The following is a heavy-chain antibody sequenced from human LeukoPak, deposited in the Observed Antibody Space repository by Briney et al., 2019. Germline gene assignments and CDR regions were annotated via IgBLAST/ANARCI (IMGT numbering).Heavy chain of an antibody. CDR1: GFTLSSYW. CDR2: INSDGSTT. CDR3: TRRFGVNSWWFDP. Sequence: GGSLRLSCAASGFTLSSYWIYWVRQAPGKGLVWVSRINSDGSTTTYADSVKGRFTISRDNAKNTAYLQMNSLKTEDTAVYYCTRRFGVNSWWFDPWGQGTLVTVSS. D-gene: IGHD4-23*01. V-gene: IGHV3-74*01. J-gene: IGHJ5*02.